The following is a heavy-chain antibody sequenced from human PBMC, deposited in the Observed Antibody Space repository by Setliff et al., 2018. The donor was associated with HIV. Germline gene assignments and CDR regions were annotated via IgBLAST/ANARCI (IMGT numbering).Heavy chain of an antibody. CDR2: IYYSGST. CDR3: ARDGPLEGSYRYYYYYMDV. V-gene: IGHV4-61*01. Sequence: SETLSLTCTVSGGSIRSTSHYWGWIRQPPGKGLEWIGYIYYSGSTNYNPSLKSRVTISVDTSKNQFSLKLSSVTAADTAVYYCARDGPLEGSYRYYYYYMDVWGKGTTVTVSS. D-gene: IGHD3-10*01. J-gene: IGHJ6*03. CDR1: GGSIRSTSHY.